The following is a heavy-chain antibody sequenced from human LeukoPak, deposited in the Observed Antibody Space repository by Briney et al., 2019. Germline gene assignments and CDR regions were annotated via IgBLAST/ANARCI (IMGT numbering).Heavy chain of an antibody. CDR1: GGPISSYY. CDR2: IYYSGST. V-gene: IGHV4-59*12. D-gene: IGHD5-12*01. Sequence: SETLSLTCTVSGGPISSYYWSWIRQPPGKGLEWIGYIYYSGSTDYNPSLKSRVTISVDTSKNQFSLKLSSVTAADTAVYYCARVGYSGYDDRGSFDYWGQGTLVTVSS. CDR3: ARVGYSGYDDRGSFDY. J-gene: IGHJ4*02.